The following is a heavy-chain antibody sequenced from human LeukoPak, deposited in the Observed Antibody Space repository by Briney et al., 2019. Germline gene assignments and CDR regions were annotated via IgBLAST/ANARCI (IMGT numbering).Heavy chain of an antibody. CDR2: ISPRSDYI. D-gene: IGHD1-26*01. V-gene: IGHV3-21*01. CDR3: ARAEPLGGRYSLIDY. Sequence: PGGSLRLSCAASGFTFSTYSMNWVRQAPGKGLEWVSAISPRSDYIYYADSVKGRFTISRDNAKNSLYLQMNSLRADDTAFYYCARAEPLGGRYSLIDYWGQGTLVTASS. J-gene: IGHJ4*02. CDR1: GFTFSTYS.